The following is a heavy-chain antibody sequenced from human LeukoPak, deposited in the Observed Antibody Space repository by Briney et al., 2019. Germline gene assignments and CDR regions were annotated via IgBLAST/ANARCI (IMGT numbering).Heavy chain of an antibody. CDR3: AKSAGIAVADPIDY. Sequence: PGGSLRLSCAASGFTFSSYSMNWVRQAPGKGLEWVSYISSSSSTIYYADSVKGRFTISRDNAKNSLYLQMNSLRAEDTAVYYCAKSAGIAVADPIDYWGQGTLVTVSS. V-gene: IGHV3-48*01. CDR1: GFTFSSYS. J-gene: IGHJ4*02. D-gene: IGHD6-19*01. CDR2: ISSSSSTI.